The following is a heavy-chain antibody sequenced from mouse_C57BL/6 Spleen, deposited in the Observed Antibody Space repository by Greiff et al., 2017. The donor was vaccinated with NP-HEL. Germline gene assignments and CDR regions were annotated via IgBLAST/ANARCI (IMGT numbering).Heavy chain of an antibody. D-gene: IGHD2-4*01. CDR2: ISSGGSYT. Sequence: EVQLVESGGDLVKPGGSLKLSCAASGFTFSSYGLSWVRQTPDKRLEWVATISSGGSYTCSPDSVKGRFPISRDNAKNTLYLQMSSLKSEDTAMYYCARDDYDGDWYFDVWGTGTTVTVSS. J-gene: IGHJ1*03. V-gene: IGHV5-6*01. CDR3: ARDDYDGDWYFDV. CDR1: GFTFSSYG.